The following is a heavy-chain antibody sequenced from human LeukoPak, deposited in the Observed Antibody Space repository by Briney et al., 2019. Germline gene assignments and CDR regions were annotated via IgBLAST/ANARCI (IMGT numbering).Heavy chain of an antibody. Sequence: SETLSLTCTVSGYSINSGYYWGWIRQPLGKGLEWIGNIYHSGSTYYNPSLKSRVTISVDTSKNQFSLKLSSVTAADTAVYYCARVGEGYCSSTSCYPNAFDIWGQGTMVTVSS. CDR1: GYSINSGYY. CDR3: ARVGEGYCSSTSCYPNAFDI. CDR2: IYHSGST. J-gene: IGHJ3*02. V-gene: IGHV4-38-2*02. D-gene: IGHD2-2*01.